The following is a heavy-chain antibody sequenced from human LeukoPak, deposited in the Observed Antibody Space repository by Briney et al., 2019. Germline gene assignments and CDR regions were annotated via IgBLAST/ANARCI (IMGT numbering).Heavy chain of an antibody. J-gene: IGHJ4*02. CDR3: ARVRGILTGYYFDY. CDR2: ISSSGSTI. D-gene: IGHD3-9*01. V-gene: IGHV3-48*03. Sequence: HPGGSLRLSCAASGFTFSSYEMNWVRQAPGKGLEWVSYISSSGSTIYYADSVKGRFTISRDNAKNSLYLQMNSLRAEDTAVYYCARVRGILTGYYFDYWGQGTLVTVSS. CDR1: GFTFSSYE.